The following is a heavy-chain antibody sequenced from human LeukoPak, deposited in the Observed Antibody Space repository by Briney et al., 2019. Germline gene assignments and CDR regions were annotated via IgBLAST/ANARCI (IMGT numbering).Heavy chain of an antibody. CDR2: TDTSGRYV. D-gene: IGHD3-10*01. CDR1: GFTFSSYG. J-gene: IGHJ3*02. Sequence: PGRSVTLSCAASGFTFSSYGMHWVRQAPGKGLEWVSFTDTSGRYVYYGDSVKGRFTISRDNAKNLLFLQMTGLRAEDTALYYCARGRSITLLRGVAMSDGFDIWGQGAMVAVSS. V-gene: IGHV3-21*06. CDR3: ARGRSITLLRGVAMSDGFDI.